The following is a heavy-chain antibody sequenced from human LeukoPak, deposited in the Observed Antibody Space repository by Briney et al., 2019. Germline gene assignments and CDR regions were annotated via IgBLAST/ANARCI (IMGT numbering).Heavy chain of an antibody. V-gene: IGHV3-30*04. CDR3: ARGATVTLVRYYYYGMDV. Sequence: PGGSLRLSCAASGFTFSSYAMHWVRQAPGKGLEWVAVISYDGSNKYYADSVKGRFTIPRDNSKNTLYLQMNSLRAEDTAVYYCARGATVTLVRYYYYGMDVWGQGTTVTVSS. CDR1: GFTFSSYA. J-gene: IGHJ6*02. CDR2: ISYDGSNK. D-gene: IGHD4-17*01.